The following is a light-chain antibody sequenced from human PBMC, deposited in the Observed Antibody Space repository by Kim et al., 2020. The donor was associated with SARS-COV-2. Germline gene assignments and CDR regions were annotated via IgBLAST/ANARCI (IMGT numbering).Light chain of an antibody. Sequence: SPGERATPSCRASQSVSNNYLAWYQQKPGQTPRLLIYGASSRATGIPDRFSGSGSGTDFTLTISRLEPEDFAVYYCQQYGGSPFTFGPGTKVDIK. J-gene: IGKJ3*01. CDR3: QQYGGSPFT. CDR2: GAS. V-gene: IGKV3-20*01. CDR1: QSVSNNY.